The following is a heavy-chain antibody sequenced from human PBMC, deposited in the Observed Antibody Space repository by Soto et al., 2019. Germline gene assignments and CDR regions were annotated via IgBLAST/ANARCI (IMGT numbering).Heavy chain of an antibody. V-gene: IGHV1-3*01. D-gene: IGHD1-26*01. CDR2: INAGNGNT. CDR3: TRGASGSYPIVYYYGMDV. CDR1: GYTFISYA. J-gene: IGHJ6*02. Sequence: GASVKVSCKASGYTFISYAMHWVRQAPGQRLEWMGWINAGNGNTKYSQKFQGRVTITRDTSASTAYMELSSLRSDDTAVYYCTRGASGSYPIVYYYGMDVWGQGTTVTVSS.